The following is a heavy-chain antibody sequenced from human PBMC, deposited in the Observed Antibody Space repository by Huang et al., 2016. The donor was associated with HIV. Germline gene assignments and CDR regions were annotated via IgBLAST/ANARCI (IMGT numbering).Heavy chain of an antibody. CDR2: YDREEGET. Sequence: QVRLVQSGAEVKKPGASVKVSCKVSGSTLTELSMHWVRQAPGKGLEWMGGYDREEGETIYAQMFQGRVTMTDDISTVTAYMELSRLRSDDTAVYYCATNIAVIRENALDIWGQGTLVTVSS. CDR3: ATNIAVIRENALDI. J-gene: IGHJ3*02. CDR1: GSTLTELS. V-gene: IGHV1-24*01. D-gene: IGHD2-21*01.